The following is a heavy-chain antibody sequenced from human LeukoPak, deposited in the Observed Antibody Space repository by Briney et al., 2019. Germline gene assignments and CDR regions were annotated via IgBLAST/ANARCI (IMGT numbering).Heavy chain of an antibody. Sequence: SETLSLTCAVYGGSFSGYYWNWIRQPPGKGLEWIGEINHSGSTNYNPSLKSRVTISIDTSKNQFSLKLTSVTAADTATYYCARETSLAGFASGLGFNYWGQGILVTVSS. J-gene: IGHJ4*02. D-gene: IGHD6-19*01. CDR1: GGSFSGYY. V-gene: IGHV4-34*01. CDR3: ARETSLAGFASGLGFNY. CDR2: INHSGST.